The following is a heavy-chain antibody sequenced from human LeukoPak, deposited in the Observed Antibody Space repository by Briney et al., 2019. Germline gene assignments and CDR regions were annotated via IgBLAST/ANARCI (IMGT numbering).Heavy chain of an antibody. CDR1: GFSFSTYD. Sequence: GGSLRLSCVGSGFSFSTYDMGWVRPTPGKGLEWVSAISTTGGYTEDADSVKGRFTISRDNSQNTLFLQMHSLRAEDTAVYYCAKKPATIKFPFDIWGQGTLVTVSP. V-gene: IGHV3-23*01. CDR2: ISTTGGYT. CDR3: AKKPATIKFPFDI. J-gene: IGHJ4*02. D-gene: IGHD5-24*01.